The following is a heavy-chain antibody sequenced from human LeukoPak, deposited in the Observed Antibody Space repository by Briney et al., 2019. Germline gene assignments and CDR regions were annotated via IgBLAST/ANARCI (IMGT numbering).Heavy chain of an antibody. Sequence: SETLSLTCAVYGGSFSGYYWSWIRQPPGKGLEWIGEINHSGSTNYNPSLKSRVTISVDTSKNQFSLKRSSVTAADTAVYYCARVTMVRGVPGDYWGQGTLVTVSS. CDR1: GGSFSGYY. J-gene: IGHJ4*02. CDR3: ARVTMVRGVPGDY. CDR2: INHSGST. D-gene: IGHD3-10*01. V-gene: IGHV4-34*01.